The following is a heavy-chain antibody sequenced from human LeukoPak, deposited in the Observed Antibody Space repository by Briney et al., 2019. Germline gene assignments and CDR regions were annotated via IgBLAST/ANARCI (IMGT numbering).Heavy chain of an antibody. CDR1: DGSISSGGYY. V-gene: IGHV4-31*03. CDR3: ARGNSVVVIAMYFDY. J-gene: IGHJ4*02. D-gene: IGHD2-21*01. CDR2: IYYSGST. Sequence: SETLSLTCTVADGSISSGGYYWSWIRQHPGKGLEWIGYIYYSGSTYYNPSLKSRVTISVDTSKNQYSLKLSSVTAADTAVYYCARGNSVVVIAMYFDYWGQGTLVTVSS.